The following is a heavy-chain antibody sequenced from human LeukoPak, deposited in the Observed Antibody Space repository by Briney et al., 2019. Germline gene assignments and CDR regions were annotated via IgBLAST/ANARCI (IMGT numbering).Heavy chain of an antibody. CDR1: GYTFTGNY. Sequence: ASVKVSCKDPGYTFTGNYIHWVRQAPGQGLEWMGWINPNSGGTNYAQKFQGRVTMTRDTSISTAYMELSRLRSDDTAVYYSARPAESNSGSYYWFDPWGQGTLVTVSS. J-gene: IGHJ5*02. V-gene: IGHV1-2*02. D-gene: IGHD1-26*01. CDR2: INPNSGGT. CDR3: ARPAESNSGSYYWFDP.